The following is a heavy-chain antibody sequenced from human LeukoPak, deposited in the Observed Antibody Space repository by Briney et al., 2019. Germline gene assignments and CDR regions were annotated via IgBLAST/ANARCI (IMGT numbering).Heavy chain of an antibody. J-gene: IGHJ4*02. CDR1: GFTFSSYG. Sequence: GGSLRLSCAASGFTFSSYGMHWVRQAPGKGLEWVAVISYDGSNKYYADSVKGRFTISRDNSKNTLYLQMNSLRAEDTAVYYCAKEGGYGSGSYYQFDYWGQGTLVTVSS. CDR2: ISYDGSNK. CDR3: AKEGGYGSGSYYQFDY. D-gene: IGHD3-10*01. V-gene: IGHV3-30*18.